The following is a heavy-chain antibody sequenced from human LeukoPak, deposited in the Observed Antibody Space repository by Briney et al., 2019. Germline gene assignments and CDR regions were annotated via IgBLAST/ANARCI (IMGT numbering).Heavy chain of an antibody. V-gene: IGHV4-61*02. Sequence: SETLSLTCSISGGSISSGDHYWSWIRQPAGKGLEWIGRIYTSGSTNYNPSLKSRVTISVDTSKNQFSLKLSSVTAADTAVYYCAREDYGDYPYYFDYWGQGTLVTVSS. J-gene: IGHJ4*02. CDR1: GGSISSGDHY. D-gene: IGHD4-17*01. CDR3: AREDYGDYPYYFDY. CDR2: IYTSGST.